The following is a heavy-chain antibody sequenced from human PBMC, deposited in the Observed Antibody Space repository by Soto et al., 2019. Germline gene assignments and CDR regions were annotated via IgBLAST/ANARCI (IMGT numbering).Heavy chain of an antibody. D-gene: IGHD3-22*01. J-gene: IGHJ4*02. CDR1: GYSFTSYW. CDR2: IDPSDSYT. Sequence: PGESLKISCKGSGYSFTSYWISWVRQMPGKGLEWMGRIDPSDSYTNYSPSFQGHVTISADKSISTAYLQWSSLKASDTAMYYCGRRVYTMIVVVSAKNVLGGDYFDYWGQETLVTVSS. V-gene: IGHV5-10-1*01. CDR3: GRRVYTMIVVVSAKNVLGGDYFDY.